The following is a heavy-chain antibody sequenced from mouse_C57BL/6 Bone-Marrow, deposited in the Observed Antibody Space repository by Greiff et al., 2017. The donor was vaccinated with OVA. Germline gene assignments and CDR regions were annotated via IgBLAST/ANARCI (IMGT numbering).Heavy chain of an antibody. CDR1: GYTFTSYW. V-gene: IGHV1-55*01. J-gene: IGHJ2*01. D-gene: IGHD1-1*01. CDR2: IYPGSGST. CDR3: ARWIVPITSVEADY. Sequence: QVQLQQPGAELVKPGASVKMSCKASGYTFTSYWITWVKQRPGQGLEWIGDIYPGSGSTNYNEKFKSKATLTVDTSSSTAYMQLSSLTSEDSAVYYCARWIVPITSVEADYWGQGTTLTVSS.